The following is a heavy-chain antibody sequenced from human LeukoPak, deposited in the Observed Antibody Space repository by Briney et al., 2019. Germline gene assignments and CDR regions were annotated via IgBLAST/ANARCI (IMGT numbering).Heavy chain of an antibody. Sequence: GGSLRLSCAASGFTFSSYWMSWVRQAPGKGLEWVANIKQDGSEKYYVDSVKGRFTISRDNAKNSLYLQMNSLRAEDTAVYYCAKALEGLSRYYFDYWGQGTLVTVSS. V-gene: IGHV3-7*03. CDR2: IKQDGSEK. CDR1: GFTFSSYW. J-gene: IGHJ4*02. CDR3: AKALEGLSRYYFDY.